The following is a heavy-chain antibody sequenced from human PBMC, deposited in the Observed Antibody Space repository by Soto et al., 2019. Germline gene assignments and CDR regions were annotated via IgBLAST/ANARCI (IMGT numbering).Heavy chain of an antibody. CDR2: LIPIFGTA. CDR3: ARDGPPGYCSSTSCYIT. D-gene: IGHD2-2*02. V-gene: IGHV1-69*01. CDR1: GGTFSSYA. J-gene: IGHJ5*02. Sequence: QVQLVQSGAEVKKPGSSVKVSCKASGGTFSSYAISWVRQAPGQGLEWMGGLIPIFGTANYAQKFQGRVTITADESTSTAYMELSSLRSEDTAVYYCARDGPPGYCSSTSCYITWGQGTLVTVSS.